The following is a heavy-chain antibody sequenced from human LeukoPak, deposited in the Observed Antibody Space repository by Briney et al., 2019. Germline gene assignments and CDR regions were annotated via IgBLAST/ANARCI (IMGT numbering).Heavy chain of an antibody. V-gene: IGHV3-53*01. Sequence: GGSLRLSCATSGFIVSDNYMTWVRQAPGKGLEGVSVIYRGGSTYYAESVKGRFTISRDNSKNMVYLQMYSLRDEDTAVYYCARGGGYGSGNHYRGGAFDIWGQGTMVTVSS. J-gene: IGHJ3*02. CDR1: GFIVSDNY. D-gene: IGHD3-10*01. CDR2: IYRGGST. CDR3: ARGGGYGSGNHYRGGAFDI.